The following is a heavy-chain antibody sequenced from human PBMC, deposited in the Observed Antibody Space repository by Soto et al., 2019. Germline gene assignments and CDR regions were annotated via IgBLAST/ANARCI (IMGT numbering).Heavy chain of an antibody. CDR3: ARLSSYDFWRTTYFDY. CDR2: IYYSGST. Sequence: SETLSLTCTVSGGSISSSSYYWGWIRQPPGKGLEWIGSIYYSGSTYYNPSLKSRVTISVDTSKNQFSLKLSSVTAADTAVYYCARLSSYDFWRTTYFDYWGQGTLVTVSS. CDR1: GGSISSSSYY. V-gene: IGHV4-39*01. J-gene: IGHJ4*02. D-gene: IGHD3-3*01.